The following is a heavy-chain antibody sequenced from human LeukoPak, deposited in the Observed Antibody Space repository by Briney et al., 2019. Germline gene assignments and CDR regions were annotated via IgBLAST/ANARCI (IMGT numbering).Heavy chain of an antibody. V-gene: IGHV3-9*01. CDR3: AKDISAGVSAAGDY. CDR1: GFTFDDYA. D-gene: IGHD6-13*01. Sequence: GGSLRLSCAASGFTFDDYAVHWVRQAPGEGLEWVSGISWNSGSIGYADSVKGRFTISRDNAKNSLYLQMNSLRAEDTALYYCAKDISAGVSAAGDYWGQETLVTVSS. CDR2: ISWNSGSI. J-gene: IGHJ4*02.